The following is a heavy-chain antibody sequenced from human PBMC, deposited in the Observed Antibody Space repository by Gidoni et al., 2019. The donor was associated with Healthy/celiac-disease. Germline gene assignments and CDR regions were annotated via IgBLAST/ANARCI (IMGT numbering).Heavy chain of an antibody. Sequence: EVQLVESGGGLVQPGGSRKLPCAASGFTFSGSAMHWVRQASGKGLEWVGRIRSKANSYATAYAASVKGRFTISRDDSKNTAYLQMNSLKTEDTAVYYCTRNSIAVAGWGQGTLVTVSS. V-gene: IGHV3-73*02. J-gene: IGHJ4*02. CDR1: GFTFSGSA. CDR2: IRSKANSYAT. D-gene: IGHD6-19*01. CDR3: TRNSIAVAG.